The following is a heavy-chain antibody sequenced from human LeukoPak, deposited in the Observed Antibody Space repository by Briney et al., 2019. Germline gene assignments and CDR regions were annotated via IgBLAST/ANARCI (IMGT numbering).Heavy chain of an antibody. CDR3: ARVRSPDNSVYRPSDY. Sequence: GGSLRLSCAASDFGFSDYALHWVRQAPGKGLEWVAVVSKDGDKTYYADSVRGRFTISRDNSKRTLSLQLDSLRTDDTAVYYCARVRSPDNSVYRPSDYWGQGTLVTVSS. CDR1: DFGFSDYA. D-gene: IGHD3-22*01. V-gene: IGHV3-30-3*01. J-gene: IGHJ4*02. CDR2: VSKDGDKT.